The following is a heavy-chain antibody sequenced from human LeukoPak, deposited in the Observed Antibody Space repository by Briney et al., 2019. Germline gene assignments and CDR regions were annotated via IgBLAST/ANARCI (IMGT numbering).Heavy chain of an antibody. J-gene: IGHJ4*02. CDR3: ARGLSRGFDN. Sequence: SQTLSLTCTVSGGSISSGSNYRNWIRQPAGKGLEWIGRLYSSGTTNYNTALKSRVTISLDTSKNQFSLSLSSVTAADTAVYYCARGLSRGFDNWGQGTLVTVSS. CDR1: GGSISSGSNY. V-gene: IGHV4-61*02. CDR2: LYSSGTT.